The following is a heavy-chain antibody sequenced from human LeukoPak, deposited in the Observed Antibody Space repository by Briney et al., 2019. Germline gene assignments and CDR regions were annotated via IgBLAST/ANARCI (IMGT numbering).Heavy chain of an antibody. CDR3: ARERVIAAAGDGFDS. D-gene: IGHD2-21*01. J-gene: IGHJ4*02. CDR2: ISSSSTTI. Sequence: GGSLRLSCAASGFTFSDYSVNWVRQAPGKGLEWVSYISSSSTTICYADSVKGRFTISRDNAKNSLFLQMNGLRDEDTALYYCARERVIAAAGDGFDSWGQGTLVTVSS. V-gene: IGHV3-48*02. CDR1: GFTFSDYS.